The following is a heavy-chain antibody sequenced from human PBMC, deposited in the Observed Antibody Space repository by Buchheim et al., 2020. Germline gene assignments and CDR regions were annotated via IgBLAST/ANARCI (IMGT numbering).Heavy chain of an antibody. D-gene: IGHD3-22*01. CDR1: GGSVSSGSYY. CDR3: ARGGVNSDSSGYLLAYGWFRFDP. Sequence: QVQLQESGPGLVKPSETLSLTCTVSGGSVSSGSYYWSWIRQPPGKGLEWIGYIYYSGSTNYNPSLKSRVTISVDTSKNQFSLKLSSVTAADTAVYYCARGGVNSDSSGYLLAYGWFRFDPWGQGTL. J-gene: IGHJ5*02. CDR2: IYYSGST. V-gene: IGHV4-61*01.